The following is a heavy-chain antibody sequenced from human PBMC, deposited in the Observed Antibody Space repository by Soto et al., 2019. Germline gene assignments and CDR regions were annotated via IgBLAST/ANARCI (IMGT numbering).Heavy chain of an antibody. J-gene: IGHJ4*02. CDR1: VFTFSDYY. V-gene: IGHV3-11*01. Sequence: GGSLRLSCAFSVFTFSDYYMSWIRQSPGKGLEWVSYISSSDSIYYADSVKGRFTISRDNAKNSVYLQMNSLRAEDTAVYYCARDLGYYDSSGYFDYWGQGTLVTVSS. D-gene: IGHD3-22*01. CDR3: ARDLGYYDSSGYFDY. CDR2: ISSSDSI.